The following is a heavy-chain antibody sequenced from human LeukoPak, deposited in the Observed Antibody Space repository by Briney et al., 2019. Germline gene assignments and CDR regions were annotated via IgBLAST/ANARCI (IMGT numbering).Heavy chain of an antibody. CDR1: GFTFSSYG. CDR3: AKDLRRDILTGYSDY. D-gene: IGHD3-9*01. V-gene: IGHV3-23*01. Sequence: GGPLRLSCAASGFTFSSYGMSWVRQAPGKGLEWVSGISDSGGSTNYADSVKGRFTISRDNSKNTLYLQLNSLRAEDTAVYYCAKDLRRDILTGYSDYWGQGTLVTVSS. CDR2: ISDSGGST. J-gene: IGHJ4*02.